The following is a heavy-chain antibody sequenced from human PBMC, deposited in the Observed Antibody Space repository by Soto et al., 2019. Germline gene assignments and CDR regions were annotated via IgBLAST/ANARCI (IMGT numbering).Heavy chain of an antibody. CDR3: AREDAYHASISGYSLFDY. V-gene: IGHV1-3*01. CDR2: INAGNGNT. CDR1: GYTFTSYA. J-gene: IGHJ4*02. D-gene: IGHD3-22*01. Sequence: ASVKVSCKASGYTFTSYAMHWVRQAPGQRLEWMGWINAGNGNTKYSQKFQGRVTITRDTSASTAYMELSSLRSEDTAVYYCAREDAYHASISGYSLFDYWGQGTLVTVSS.